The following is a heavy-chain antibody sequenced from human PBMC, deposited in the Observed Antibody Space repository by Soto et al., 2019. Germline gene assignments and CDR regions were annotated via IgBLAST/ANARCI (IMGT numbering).Heavy chain of an antibody. CDR3: AKEGGLSGSYYIASSYYFDY. V-gene: IGHV3-30*18. CDR1: GFTFSSYG. D-gene: IGHD1-26*01. CDR2: ISYDGRNT. J-gene: IGHJ4*02. Sequence: QVQLVESGGGVVQPGRSLRLSCAASGFTFSSYGMHWVRQAPGKGLEWVAIISYDGRNTYYADSVKGRFTISRDKSKNTLYLQMTTLRAKDTSVYYCAKEGGLSGSYYIASSYYFDYWGQVTLVTLSS.